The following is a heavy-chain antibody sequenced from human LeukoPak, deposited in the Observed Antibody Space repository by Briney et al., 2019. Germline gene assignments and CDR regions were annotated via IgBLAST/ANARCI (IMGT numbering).Heavy chain of an antibody. J-gene: IGHJ3*02. V-gene: IGHV3-30-3*01. CDR3: ARDTHIVVAENDAFDI. CDR1: GFTFNDYA. Sequence: GGSLRLSCAASGFTFNDYAMYWVRQAPGKGLEWVTLISYDGYDKSYADSVRGRFTISRDNAKNSLYLQMNSLRAEDTAVYYCARDTHIVVAENDAFDIWGQGTMVTVSS. D-gene: IGHD6-19*01. CDR2: ISYDGYDK.